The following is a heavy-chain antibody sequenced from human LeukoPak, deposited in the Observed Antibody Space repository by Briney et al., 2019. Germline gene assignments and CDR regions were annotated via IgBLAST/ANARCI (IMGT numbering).Heavy chain of an antibody. CDR2: INHSGST. J-gene: IGHJ4*02. CDR1: GGSFSGYY. V-gene: IGHV4-34*01. D-gene: IGHD2-21*01. Sequence: SETLSLTCAVYGGSFSGYYWSWIRQPPGKGLEWIGEINHSGSTNYNPSLKSRVTISVDTSKNQFSLKLSSVTAADTAVYYCARRSPGETLDYWGQGTLVTVSS. CDR3: ARRSPGETLDY.